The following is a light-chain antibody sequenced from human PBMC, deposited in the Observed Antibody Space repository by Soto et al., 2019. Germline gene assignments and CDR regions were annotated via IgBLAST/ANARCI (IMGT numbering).Light chain of an antibody. Sequence: EIVLTQSPGTLPLSPGEGATLSCRASKSVSSNYLVWYQQKPGQAPRPLIYGASSRATGIPDRFSGSGSGTDFTLTISRLEPEDFAVYYCQQYANSPFTFGQGTKLEIK. J-gene: IGKJ2*01. CDR3: QQYANSPFT. CDR2: GAS. CDR1: KSVSSNY. V-gene: IGKV3-20*01.